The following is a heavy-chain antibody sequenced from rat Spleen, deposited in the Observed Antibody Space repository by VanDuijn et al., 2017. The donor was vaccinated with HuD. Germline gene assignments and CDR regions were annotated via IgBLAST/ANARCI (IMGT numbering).Heavy chain of an antibody. D-gene: IGHD1-12*02. J-gene: IGHJ3*01. V-gene: IGHV5S23*01. CDR2: ISYDGSAT. CDR1: GFTFSNYG. CDR3: ATQDYDGTYYYGWFAY. Sequence: EVQLVESGGGLVQPGRSLKVYCAASGFTFSNYGMAWVRQAPTKGLEWVASISYDGSATYYRDSVKGRFTISRDNAKSTLYLQMDSLRSEDTATYYCATQDYDGTYYYGWFAYWGQGTLVTVSS.